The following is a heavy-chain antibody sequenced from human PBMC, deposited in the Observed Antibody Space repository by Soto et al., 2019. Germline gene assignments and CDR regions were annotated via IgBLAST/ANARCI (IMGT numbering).Heavy chain of an antibody. CDR1: GYTFTYYY. V-gene: IGHV1-2*02. J-gene: IGHJ4*02. Sequence: GAAVKVSCKASGYTFTYYYIHWVRQAPGQGLEWMGWINPNSGGTNYAQKFQGRVTMTRDTSISTAYMELSRLRSDDTAVYYCARARKRKWIGELRLGPPDYWGQGTLVTVSS. D-gene: IGHD3-10*01. CDR2: INPNSGGT. CDR3: ARARKRKWIGELRLGPPDY.